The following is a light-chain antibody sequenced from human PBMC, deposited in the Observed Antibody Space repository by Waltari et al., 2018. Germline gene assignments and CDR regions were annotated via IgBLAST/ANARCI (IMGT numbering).Light chain of an antibody. CDR3: QQSYSTPIT. V-gene: IGKV1-39*01. CDR1: QGISSY. J-gene: IGKJ5*01. Sequence: DIQMNQSPSPLSASVGDRVTITCRASQGISSYLNWYQQKPGKAPKILIDATASLQSGVPSRFSGSGAGTDFTLTISSLQPEDFATYYCQQSYSTPITFGQGTRLEIK. CDR2: ATA.